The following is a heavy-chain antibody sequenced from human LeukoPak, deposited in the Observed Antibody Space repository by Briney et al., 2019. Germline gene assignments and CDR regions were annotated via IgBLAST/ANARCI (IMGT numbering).Heavy chain of an antibody. CDR3: ARRTTSVAFDI. V-gene: IGHV1-69*06. Sequence: ASVKVSCKASVGSFSSYGISWVRPAPGQGLAWVGRIIPIFGTANYAQKFQDRVNITADKSTSIVYMELSSLRSEDTAGYSCARRTTSVAFDIWGQGTMVTVSS. CDR1: VGSFSSYG. D-gene: IGHD2-2*01. CDR2: IIPIFGTA. J-gene: IGHJ3*02.